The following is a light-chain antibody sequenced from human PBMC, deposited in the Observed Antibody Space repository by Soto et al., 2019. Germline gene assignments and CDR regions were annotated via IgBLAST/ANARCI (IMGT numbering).Light chain of an antibody. CDR3: QQLNNYPFT. CDR1: QGISSY. CDR2: AAS. J-gene: IGKJ3*01. Sequence: DIQLTQSPSFLSASVGDRVTITCRASQGISSYLAWYQQKPGKAPNLLIYAASTLQSGVPSSFSGSGSVTELTLTISSRQPDDFATYYCQQLNNYPFTFGPGTKVDIK. V-gene: IGKV1-9*01.